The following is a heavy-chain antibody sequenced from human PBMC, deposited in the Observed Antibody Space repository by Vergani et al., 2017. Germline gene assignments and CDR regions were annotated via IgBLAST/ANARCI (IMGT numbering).Heavy chain of an antibody. CDR3: ARHTTYTDS. J-gene: IGHJ4*02. V-gene: IGHV5-51*01. CDR2: IYPADSDT. CDR1: EYSFGNYW. D-gene: IGHD1-1*01. Sequence: EVELVQSGPEMRKPGESLKISCKGSEYSFGNYWIGWVRQMPGKGLEWMGIIYPADSDTRYRPSFQGQVTISADKSISTAFLQWDSLKASDTALYYCARHTTYTDSWGQGTLVTVS.